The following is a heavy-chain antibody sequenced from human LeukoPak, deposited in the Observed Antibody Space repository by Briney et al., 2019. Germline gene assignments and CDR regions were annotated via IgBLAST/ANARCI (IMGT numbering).Heavy chain of an antibody. J-gene: IGHJ6*02. V-gene: IGHV3-9*01. CDR2: ISWNSGSI. CDR3: AKGRYGSYYYDMDV. Sequence: GRSLRLSCAASGFTFDNYAMHWVRQAPGKGLEWVSGISWNSGSIGYADSVKGRFTISRDNAKNSLYLQMNSLRAEDTALYYCAKGRYGSYYYDMDVWGQGTTVTVSS. CDR1: GFTFDNYA. D-gene: IGHD3-10*01.